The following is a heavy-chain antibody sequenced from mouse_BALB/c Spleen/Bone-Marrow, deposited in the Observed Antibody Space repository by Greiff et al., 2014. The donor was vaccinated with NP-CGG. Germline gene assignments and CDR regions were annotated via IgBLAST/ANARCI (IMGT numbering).Heavy chain of an antibody. CDR3: ASYVYGYYFDY. Sequence: EVQLQQSGAELVKPGASVKLSCTASGFNIKDTYMHRVKQRPEQGLEWIGRIDPANGNTKYDPKFQGKASITADTSSNTAYLQLSSLTSEDTAVYYCASYVYGYYFDYWGQGTTLTVSS. CDR2: IDPANGNT. D-gene: IGHD2-2*01. V-gene: IGHV14-3*02. CDR1: GFNIKDTY. J-gene: IGHJ2*01.